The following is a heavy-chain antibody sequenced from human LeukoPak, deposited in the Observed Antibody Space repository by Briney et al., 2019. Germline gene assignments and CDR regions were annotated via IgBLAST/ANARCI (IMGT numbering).Heavy chain of an antibody. CDR2: IYHSGST. CDR1: GGSISSSNW. V-gene: IGHV4-4*02. Sequence: PSETLSLTCAVSGGSISSSNWWSWVRQPPGKGLEWIGEIYHSGSTNYNPSLKSRVTISVDKSKNQFSLKLSSVTAADTAGYYCARASHWNQLHYFDYWGQGTLVTVSS. J-gene: IGHJ4*02. CDR3: ARASHWNQLHYFDY. D-gene: IGHD1-1*01.